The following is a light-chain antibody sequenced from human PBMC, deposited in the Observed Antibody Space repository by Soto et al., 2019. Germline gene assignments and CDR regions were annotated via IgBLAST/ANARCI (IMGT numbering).Light chain of an antibody. J-gene: IGLJ2*01. Sequence: QSVLTQPPSVSGAPGQRVTISCTGSSSNIGAGYDVHWYQQLPGTAPKLLIYGNSNRPSGVPDRFSGSKSGTSASLAITGRQAEDEADYYCQCYDSSLSGVVFGGGTKLTVL. CDR3: QCYDSSLSGVV. V-gene: IGLV1-40*01. CDR2: GNS. CDR1: SSNIGAGYD.